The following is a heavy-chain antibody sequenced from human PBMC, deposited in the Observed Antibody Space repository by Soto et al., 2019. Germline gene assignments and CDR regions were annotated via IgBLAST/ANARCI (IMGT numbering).Heavy chain of an antibody. V-gene: IGHV3-33*01. D-gene: IGHD2-8*01. J-gene: IGHJ4*02. CDR3: AREDEWVDY. CDR1: GFTFSSYG. Sequence: QVQLVESGGGVVQPGRSLRLSCAASGFTFSSYGMHWVRQAPGKGLEWVAVIWYDGSNKYYADSVKGRFTISRDNSKNTLYLQMNSLRAEDTAVNYCAREDEWVDYWGQGTLVTVSS. CDR2: IWYDGSNK.